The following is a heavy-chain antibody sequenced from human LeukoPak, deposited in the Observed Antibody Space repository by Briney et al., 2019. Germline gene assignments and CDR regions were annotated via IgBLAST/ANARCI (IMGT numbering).Heavy chain of an antibody. CDR3: ARHSSPGYYYIDV. Sequence: SETLSLTCTVSGGSISSSSYYWGWIRQPPGMGLEWIGRIYYSGSTYYNSSLKSRVTISVDTSKKQFSLMLSSVTAADTAVYYCARHSSPGYYYIDVWGKETTVTV. J-gene: IGHJ6*03. CDR2: IYYSGST. CDR1: GGSISSSSYY. V-gene: IGHV4-39*01.